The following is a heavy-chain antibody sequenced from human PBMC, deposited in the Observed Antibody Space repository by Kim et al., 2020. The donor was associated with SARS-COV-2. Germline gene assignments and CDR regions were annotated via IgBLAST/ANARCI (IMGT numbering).Heavy chain of an antibody. Sequence: GGSLRLSCAASGFTFSDYYMSWIRQAPGKGLEWVSYISNSSSYTNYADSVKGRFTISRDNAKNSLYLQMNSLRAEDTAVYYCARVKCSSTSCGYDYYYYYGMDVWGQGTTVTVSS. J-gene: IGHJ6*02. CDR1: GFTFSDYY. CDR2: ISNSSSYT. D-gene: IGHD2-2*01. V-gene: IGHV3-11*05. CDR3: ARVKCSSTSCGYDYYYYYGMDV.